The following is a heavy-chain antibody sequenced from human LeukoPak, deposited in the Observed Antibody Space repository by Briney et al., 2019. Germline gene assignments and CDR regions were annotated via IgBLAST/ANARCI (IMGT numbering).Heavy chain of an antibody. CDR1: GFTFSSYG. CDR3: AKGVAAIDS. Sequence: PGGSLRLSCAASGFTFSSYGLTWVRQAPGKGLEWVSAITGSGRSNYADSVKGRFTVSRDNSKNTLYLQMNSLRAEDTAVYYCAKGVAAIDSWGQGILVTVFS. CDR2: ITGSGRS. D-gene: IGHD6-13*01. J-gene: IGHJ4*02. V-gene: IGHV3-23*01.